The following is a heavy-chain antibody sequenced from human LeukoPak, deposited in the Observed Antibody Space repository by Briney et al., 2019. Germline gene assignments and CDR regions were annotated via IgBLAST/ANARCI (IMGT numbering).Heavy chain of an antibody. CDR2: ISGSGGRT. D-gene: IGHD6-13*01. CDR1: GFTFSSYA. V-gene: IGHV3-23*01. Sequence: GGSLRLSCAASGFTFSSYAVSWVRQAPGKGLEWVSGISGSGGRTYYADSVKGRFTISRDNSKNTLYLQMNSLRAEDTAVYYCAKDVAIAAAWSDPWGQGTLVTVSS. J-gene: IGHJ5*02. CDR3: AKDVAIAAAWSDP.